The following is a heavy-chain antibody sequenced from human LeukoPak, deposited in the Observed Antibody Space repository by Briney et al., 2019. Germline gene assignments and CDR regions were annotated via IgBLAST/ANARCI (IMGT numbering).Heavy chain of an antibody. CDR3: ATEGSRSGFFD. CDR2: ISRSGSTK. Sequence: PGGSLRLSCAASGFTFSSNEMNWVRQAPGKGVEGVSYISRSGSTKDYADSVKGRFTISRDNGKNSLFLQMNSLRVEDTAVYYCATEGSRSGFFDWGQGTLVTVSS. J-gene: IGHJ4*02. CDR1: GFTFSSNE. D-gene: IGHD3-22*01. V-gene: IGHV3-48*03.